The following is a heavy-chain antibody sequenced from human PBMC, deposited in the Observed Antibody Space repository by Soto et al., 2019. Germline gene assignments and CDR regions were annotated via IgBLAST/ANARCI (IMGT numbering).Heavy chain of an antibody. CDR1: GYSFSNNW. D-gene: IGHD6-13*01. V-gene: IGHV5-51*03. CDR3: ARHNRYSSTWFEGWFDP. CDR2: MHPGDSDT. J-gene: IGHJ5*02. Sequence: EVQLVQSGAEVKKAGESLKISCKGSGYSFSNNWVGWVRQMPGKGLEWMGIMHPGDSDTSYSPSFQGQVTISADKSSNTAYLQWSSLKPSDSAMYYCARHNRYSSTWFEGWFDPWGQGTLVTVSS.